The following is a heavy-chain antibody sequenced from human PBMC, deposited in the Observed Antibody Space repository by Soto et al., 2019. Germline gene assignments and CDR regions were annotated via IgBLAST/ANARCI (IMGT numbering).Heavy chain of an antibody. J-gene: IGHJ4*02. CDR2: VHYSGDA. CDR1: GGFINTYNLF. V-gene: IGHV4-39*01. D-gene: IGHD2-21*02. Sequence: SETLSLTCTVSGGFINTYNLFLAWIRQPPGKGLEWIASVHYSGDAYYNPSLTTRVTISRDTSKNRVSLELRSVTAADTAVYYCARVNVTLDFWGQGTLVTVSS. CDR3: ARVNVTLDF.